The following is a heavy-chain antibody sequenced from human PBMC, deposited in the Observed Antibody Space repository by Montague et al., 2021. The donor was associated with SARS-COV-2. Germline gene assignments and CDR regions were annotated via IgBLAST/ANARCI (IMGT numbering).Heavy chain of an antibody. Sequence: KKNSGSTNXNPSLKSRVTISVDTSKNQFSLKLSSVTAADTAVYYCSRGRRILLWFGELFPGGGYCGLDVWGQGTSGTVSS. CDR3: SRGRRILLWFGELFPGGGYCGLDV. CDR2: KKNSGST. D-gene: IGHD3-10*01. V-gene: IGHV4-34*01. J-gene: IGHJ6*01.